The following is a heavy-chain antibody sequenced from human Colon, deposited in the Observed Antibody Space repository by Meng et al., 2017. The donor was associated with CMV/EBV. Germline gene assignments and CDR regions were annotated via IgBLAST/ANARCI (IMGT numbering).Heavy chain of an antibody. V-gene: IGHV1-2*02. CDR2: INPNSGGR. CDR1: GYTFSDHY. D-gene: IGHD3-22*01. Sequence: ASVKVSCKASGYTFSDHYIHWVRQAPGQGLEWMGWINPNSGGRNFAQQFQGRVSMTRDTSVNTAYLELTGLTSADTAVYYCARGDLARLFSYYYGMDVWGQGTRSPSP. CDR3: ARGDLARLFSYYYGMDV. J-gene: IGHJ6*02.